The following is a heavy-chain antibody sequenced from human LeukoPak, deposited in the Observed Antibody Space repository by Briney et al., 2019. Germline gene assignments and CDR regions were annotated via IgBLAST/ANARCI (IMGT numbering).Heavy chain of an antibody. J-gene: IGHJ4*02. V-gene: IGHV3-30*18. Sequence: GRSLRLSCAASGFTFSSYGMHWVHQAPGKGLEWVAVISYDGSNKYYADSVKGRFTISRDNSKNTLYLQMNSLRAEDTAVYYCAKPEGDFWSGYYTSPFDYWGQGTLVTVSS. CDR3: AKPEGDFWSGYYTSPFDY. CDR2: ISYDGSNK. CDR1: GFTFSSYG. D-gene: IGHD3-3*01.